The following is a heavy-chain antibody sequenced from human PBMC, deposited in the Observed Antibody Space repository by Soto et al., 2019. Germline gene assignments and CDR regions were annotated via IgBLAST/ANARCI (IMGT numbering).Heavy chain of an antibody. J-gene: IGHJ5*02. CDR2: INHSGST. D-gene: IGHD6-13*01. Sequence: QVQLQQWGAGLLKPSETLSLTCAVYGGSFSGYYWSWIRQPPGKGLEWIGEINHSGSTNYNPSLKSRVTISVDTSKNQFSLKLSSVTAADTAVYYCARGCIFSRSAAGTRDNWFDPWGQGTLVTVSS. CDR3: ARGCIFSRSAAGTRDNWFDP. CDR1: GGSFSGYY. V-gene: IGHV4-34*01.